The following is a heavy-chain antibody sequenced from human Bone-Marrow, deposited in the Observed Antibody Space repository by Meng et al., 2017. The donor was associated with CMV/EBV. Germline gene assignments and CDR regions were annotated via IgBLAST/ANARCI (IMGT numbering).Heavy chain of an antibody. D-gene: IGHD6-6*01. J-gene: IGHJ6*02. V-gene: IGHV3-30*03. CDR3: ARVKATRLDSPFYNGMDV. Sequence: GESLKISCKASGFSLSGYSMHWVRQAPGKGLDWVAVISYDGINTFYVDSVKGRFTISRDNSKNTLYLQVNSLTAEDTAVYYCARVKATRLDSPFYNGMDVWGQGTTVTFSS. CDR1: GFSLSGYS. CDR2: ISYDGINT.